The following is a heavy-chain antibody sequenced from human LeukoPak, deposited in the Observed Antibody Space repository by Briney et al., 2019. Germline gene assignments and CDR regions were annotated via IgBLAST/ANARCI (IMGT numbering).Heavy chain of an antibody. CDR3: AKATSVTTLFDY. D-gene: IGHD4-17*01. V-gene: IGHV3-30*04. Sequence: GGSLRLSCAASGFTFSSYAMHWVRQAPGKGLEWVALISYDGSNKYYADSVKGRFTISRDNSKNTLYLQMNSLRVEDTAVYYCAKATSVTTLFDYWGQGTLVTVSS. CDR2: ISYDGSNK. J-gene: IGHJ4*02. CDR1: GFTFSSYA.